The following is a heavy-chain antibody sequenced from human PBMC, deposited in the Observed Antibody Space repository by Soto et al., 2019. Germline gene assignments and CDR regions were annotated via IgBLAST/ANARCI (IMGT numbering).Heavy chain of an antibody. J-gene: IGHJ6*02. CDR3: ASRKGVAANSYYNGLDI. CDR2: INGGTGQT. Sequence: ASVKVSCKASGGTFSSYAISWVRQAPGQSLEWMGWINGGTGQTKHSQRFQGRVTITRDTSASTAYMELSSLRSEDTAVYYCASRKGVAANSYYNGLDIWGQGTTVTVSS. V-gene: IGHV1-3*01. D-gene: IGHD2-15*01. CDR1: GGTFSSYA.